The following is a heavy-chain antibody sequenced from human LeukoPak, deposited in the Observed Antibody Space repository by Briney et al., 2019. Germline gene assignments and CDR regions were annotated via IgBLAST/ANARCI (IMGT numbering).Heavy chain of an antibody. V-gene: IGHV2-5*02. Sequence: SGPTLVKPTQPLTLTCTFSGFSLSTSGVGVGWIRQPPGKALEWLALIYWDDDKRYSPSLTSRLTITKDTSQNQVVLTMTNMDPVDTATYYCAHDYGDYAFDYWGQGTLVTVSS. CDR2: IYWDDDK. D-gene: IGHD4-17*01. CDR3: AHDYGDYAFDY. CDR1: GFSLSTSGVG. J-gene: IGHJ4*02.